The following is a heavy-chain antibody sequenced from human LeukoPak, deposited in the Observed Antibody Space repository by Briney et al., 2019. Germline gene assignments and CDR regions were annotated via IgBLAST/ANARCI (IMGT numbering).Heavy chain of an antibody. Sequence: SSVKVSCKASGGTFSSYAISWVRQAPGQGLEWMGRIIPIFGTANYAQKFQGRVTITTDESTSTAYMELSSLRSEDTAVYCCAREGDYDILTGYYNYWGQGTLVTVSS. J-gene: IGHJ4*02. CDR1: GGTFSSYA. D-gene: IGHD3-9*01. CDR2: IIPIFGTA. V-gene: IGHV1-69*05. CDR3: AREGDYDILTGYYNY.